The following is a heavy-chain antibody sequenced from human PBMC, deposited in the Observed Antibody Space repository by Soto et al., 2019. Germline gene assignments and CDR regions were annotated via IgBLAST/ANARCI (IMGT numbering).Heavy chain of an antibody. D-gene: IGHD1-7*01. CDR3: ASRDPGTSVDY. CDR1: GGSFTSNNW. V-gene: IGHV4-4*02. Sequence: SETLSLTCAVSGGSFTSNNWWTWVRQPPGQGLEWIGEIYRTGSTNYNPSLKSRVTISLDKSENQFPLKVTSLTAADTAVYYCASRDPGTSVDYWGQGTLVTVSS. CDR2: IYRTGST. J-gene: IGHJ4*02.